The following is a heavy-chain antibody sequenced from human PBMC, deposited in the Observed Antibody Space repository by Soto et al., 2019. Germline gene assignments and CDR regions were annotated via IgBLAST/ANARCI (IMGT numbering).Heavy chain of an antibody. Sequence: QVQLVESGGGVVQPGRSLRLSCAASGFTFSSYGMHWVRQAPGKGLEWVAVIWYDGSNKYYADSVKGRFTISRDNSKNTLYLQMNSLSAEDTAVYYCARGTVTPPFAFDYWGQGTLVTVSS. CDR1: GFTFSSYG. CDR3: ARGTVTPPFAFDY. V-gene: IGHV3-33*01. D-gene: IGHD4-17*01. J-gene: IGHJ4*02. CDR2: IWYDGSNK.